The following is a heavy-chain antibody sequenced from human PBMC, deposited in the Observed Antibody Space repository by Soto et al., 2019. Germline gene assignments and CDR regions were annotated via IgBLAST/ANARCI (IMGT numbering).Heavy chain of an antibody. CDR2: IYHSGST. J-gene: IGHJ4*02. Sequence: PSETLSLTCAVSGGSISSGGYSWSWIRQPPGKGLEWIGYIYHSGSTYYNPSLKSRVTISVDRSKNQFSLKLSSVTAADTAVYYCARVLHDYGDYVHYFDYWGQGTLVTVSS. CDR3: ARVLHDYGDYVHYFDY. V-gene: IGHV4-30-2*01. D-gene: IGHD4-17*01. CDR1: GGSISSGGYS.